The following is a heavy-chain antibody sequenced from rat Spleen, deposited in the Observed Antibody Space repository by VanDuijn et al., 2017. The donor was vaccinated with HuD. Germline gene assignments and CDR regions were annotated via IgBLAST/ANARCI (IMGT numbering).Heavy chain of an antibody. J-gene: IGHJ2*01. D-gene: IGHD1-10*01. Sequence: EVQLVESGGGSVQPGRSMKLSCAASGINFSNYYMAWVRQAPTKGLEWVASINYDGGRSSYRDSVKGRFTISRDNAKSTLYLQMDSLRSEDTATYYCARPYNNYFDYWGQGVMVTVSS. CDR1: GINFSNYY. CDR3: ARPYNNYFDY. V-gene: IGHV5-25*01. CDR2: INYDGGRS.